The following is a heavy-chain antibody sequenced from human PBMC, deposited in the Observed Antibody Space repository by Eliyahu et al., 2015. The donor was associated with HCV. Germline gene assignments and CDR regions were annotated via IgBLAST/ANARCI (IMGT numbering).Heavy chain of an antibody. CDR2: IRASEGST. V-gene: IGHV3-23*01. Sequence: EVQLLESGGGXVQPGGSLRLXXXASGFTFSDYSMTWVRQAPGKGLEWVSTIRASEGSTYYADSVKGRFTISRDNSQSTLFLQMNSLRAEDTAIYYCAKGGYTTPFDYWGQGTLVTVSS. D-gene: IGHD2-2*02. CDR1: GFTFSDYS. CDR3: AKGGYTTPFDY. J-gene: IGHJ4*02.